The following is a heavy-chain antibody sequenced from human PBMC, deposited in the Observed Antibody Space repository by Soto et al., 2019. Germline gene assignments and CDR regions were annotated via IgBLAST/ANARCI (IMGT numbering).Heavy chain of an antibody. Sequence: GASVKVSCKASGYTFTSYDINWVRQATGQGLEWMGWMNPNSGNTGYAQKFRGRVTITSDRSVSTAYMELSSLRSEDTAVYYCARDFTVAGIEYYFDYWGQGTLVTVSS. J-gene: IGHJ4*02. V-gene: IGHV1-8*01. D-gene: IGHD6-19*01. CDR2: MNPNSGNT. CDR1: GYTFTSYD. CDR3: ARDFTVAGIEYYFDY.